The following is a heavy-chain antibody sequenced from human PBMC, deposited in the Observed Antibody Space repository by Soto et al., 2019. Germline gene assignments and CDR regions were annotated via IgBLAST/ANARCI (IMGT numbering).Heavy chain of an antibody. D-gene: IGHD3-22*01. CDR2: ISSSSNTI. V-gene: IGHV3-48*01. CDR1: GFTFSSYS. J-gene: IGHJ3*02. Sequence: PGGSLRLSCAASGFTFSSYSMNWVRQAPGKGLEWVSYISSSSNTIYYAESVKGRFTISRDNAKNSLYLQMNSLRAEDTAVYYCARDGITMIVVVHDAFDIWGQGTMVTVSS. CDR3: ARDGITMIVVVHDAFDI.